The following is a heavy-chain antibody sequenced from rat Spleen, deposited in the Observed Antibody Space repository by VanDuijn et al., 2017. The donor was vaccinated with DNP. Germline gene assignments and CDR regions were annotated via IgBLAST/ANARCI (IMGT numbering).Heavy chain of an antibody. D-gene: IGHD4-1*01. J-gene: IGHJ4*01. V-gene: IGHV5-31*01. CDR1: GFTLNTYW. CDR3: ARLRAMDA. Sequence: EVQLVETGGGLVQPGRSLKLSCVASGFTLNTYWMFWVRQAPGKGLEWVASITNSGGSTYYRDSVKGRFTISRDNAKSTLYLQMDSLRSEDTATYYCARLRAMDAWGQGTSVTVSS. CDR2: ITNSGGST.